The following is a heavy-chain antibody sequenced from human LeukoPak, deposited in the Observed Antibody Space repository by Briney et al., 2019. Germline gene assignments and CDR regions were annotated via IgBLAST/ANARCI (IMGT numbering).Heavy chain of an antibody. Sequence: PSETLSLTCTVSGGSISSSSYYWGWIRQPPGKGLEWIGSIYYSGSTYYNPSLKSRVTISVDTSKNQFSLKLSSVTAADTAVYYCARHSRPLPASYFDYWGQGTLVTVSS. J-gene: IGHJ4*02. CDR1: GGSISSSSYY. CDR2: IYYSGST. V-gene: IGHV4-39*01. CDR3: ARHSRPLPASYFDY.